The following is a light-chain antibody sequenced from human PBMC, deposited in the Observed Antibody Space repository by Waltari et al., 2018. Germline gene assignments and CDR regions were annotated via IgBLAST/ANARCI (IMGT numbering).Light chain of an antibody. V-gene: IGLV2-11*01. CDR3: CSYAGRYVV. CDR1: SSDVRRNNQ. Sequence: QSALTQPPSVSGSPGQSVPISCTGTSSDVRRNNQVSWYQHYPGKAPRLMLFDATERASGVPARFSGSKSGNTASLTISGLQTEDEADYYCCSYAGRYVVFGGGTKVTVL. CDR2: DAT. J-gene: IGLJ2*01.